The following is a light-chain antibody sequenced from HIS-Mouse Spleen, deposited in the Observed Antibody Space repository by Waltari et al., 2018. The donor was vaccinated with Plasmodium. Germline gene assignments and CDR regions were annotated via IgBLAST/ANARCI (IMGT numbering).Light chain of an antibody. CDR1: NIGSKN. J-gene: IGLJ2*01. CDR2: RDS. Sequence: SYELTQPLSVSVALGQTARITCGGNNIGSKNVHWYQKKPGQAPVLVIYRDSNRPSGIPERFAGSNSGKTATLTISRAQAGDEADYYCQVWDSSTVVFGGGTKLTVL. CDR3: QVWDSSTVV. V-gene: IGLV3-9*01.